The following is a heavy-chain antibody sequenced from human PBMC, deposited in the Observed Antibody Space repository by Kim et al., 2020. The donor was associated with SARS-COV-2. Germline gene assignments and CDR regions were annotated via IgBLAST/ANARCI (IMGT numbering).Heavy chain of an antibody. CDR2: TYYRSKWYN. D-gene: IGHD3-10*01. CDR1: GDSVSSNSAA. CDR3: ARGTDLYGLIYYYGMDV. Sequence: SQTLSLTCAISGDSVSSNSAAWNWIRQSPSRGLEWLGRTYYRSKWYNDYAVSVKSRITINPDTSKNQFSLQLNSVTPEDTAVYYCARGTDLYGLIYYYGMDVWGQGTTVTVSS. V-gene: IGHV6-1*01. J-gene: IGHJ6*02.